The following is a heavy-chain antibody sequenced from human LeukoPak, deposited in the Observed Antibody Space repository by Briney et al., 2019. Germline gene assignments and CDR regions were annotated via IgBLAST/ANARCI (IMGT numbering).Heavy chain of an antibody. J-gene: IGHJ5*02. Sequence: ASVKVSCKASGYTFTSYDINWVRQATGQGLEWMGWMNPDSGNTGYAQKFQGRVTMTRNTSISTAYMELSSLRSEDTAVYYCARYYSGYAGWFDPWGQGTLVTVSS. CDR3: ARYYSGYAGWFDP. CDR2: MNPDSGNT. D-gene: IGHD5-12*01. CDR1: GYTFTSYD. V-gene: IGHV1-8*01.